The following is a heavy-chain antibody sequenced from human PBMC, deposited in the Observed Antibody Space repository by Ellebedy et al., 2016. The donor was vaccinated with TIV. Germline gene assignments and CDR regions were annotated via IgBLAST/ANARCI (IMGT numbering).Heavy chain of an antibody. CDR1: GFIFSTYA. V-gene: IGHV3-23*01. CDR2: IYRSGGTK. D-gene: IGHD3-16*01. J-gene: IGHJ3*01. CDR3: AKDQVGGDGRWVFDL. Sequence: PGGSLRLSCVGSGFIFSTYATAWVRQTPGKGLEWVSGIYRSGGTKNYADSVKGRFTISRDNSKSTMYLQMNSLRAEDTAMYYCAKDQVGGDGRWVFDLWGQGTMVTVSS.